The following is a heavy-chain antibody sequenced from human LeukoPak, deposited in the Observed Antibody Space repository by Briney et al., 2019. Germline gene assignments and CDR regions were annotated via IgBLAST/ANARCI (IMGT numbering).Heavy chain of an antibody. J-gene: IGHJ4*02. D-gene: IGHD6-6*01. V-gene: IGHV3-23*01. CDR2: ISGSGGST. Sequence: QSGGSLRLSCAASGFTFNSYAMSWVRQAPGKGLEWVSAISGSGGSTYYADSVKGRFTISRDNSKNTLYLQMNSLRAEDTAVYYCASPPRRSSGYWGQGTLVTVSS. CDR1: GFTFNSYA. CDR3: ASPPRRSSGY.